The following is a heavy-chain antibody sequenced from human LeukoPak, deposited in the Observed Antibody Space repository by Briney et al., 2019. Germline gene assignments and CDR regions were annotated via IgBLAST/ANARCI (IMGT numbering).Heavy chain of an antibody. CDR1: GYTFTNYD. D-gene: IGHD6-25*01. V-gene: IGHV1-18*01. J-gene: IGHJ3*02. Sequence: ASVKVSCKASGYTFTNYDINWVQQAPGLGLEWMGWISPYIGNTRYAQKFQGRVTITADKSTSTAYMELSSLRSEDTAVYYCARDLSGYLDSRGSDGFDIWGQGTMVTVSS. CDR2: ISPYIGNT. CDR3: ARDLSGYLDSRGSDGFDI.